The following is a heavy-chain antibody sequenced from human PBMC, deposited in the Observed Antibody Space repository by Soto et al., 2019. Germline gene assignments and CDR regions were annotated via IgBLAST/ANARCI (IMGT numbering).Heavy chain of an antibody. V-gene: IGHV4-34*01. CDR2: ISQVGRA. Sequence: SETLSLTCDVSCDSFSGYFCHCIRQPPGKGLEWIGEISQVGRARYNPSLETRITISVDTSKTQFSLNLTSVTDADTAVYYCARGYGYFRQWGQGALVTVSS. CDR1: CDSFSGYF. J-gene: IGHJ4*02. CDR3: ARGYGYFRQ. D-gene: IGHD4-17*01.